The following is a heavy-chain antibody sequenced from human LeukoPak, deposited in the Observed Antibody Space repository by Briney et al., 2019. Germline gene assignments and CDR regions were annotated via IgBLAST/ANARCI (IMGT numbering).Heavy chain of an antibody. D-gene: IGHD3-22*01. CDR1: GGSISPSDYY. CDR3: ARHPPYYYDSSGYDSDAFDI. V-gene: IGHV4-39*01. CDR2: IYYSGNT. J-gene: IGHJ3*02. Sequence: SETLSLTCTVSGGSISPSDYYWGWIRQPPRKGLEWIGNIYYSGNTYYNPSLKSRVTISVDTSKNQFSLKLSSVTAADTAVYYCARHPPYYYDSSGYDSDAFDIWGQGTMVTVSS.